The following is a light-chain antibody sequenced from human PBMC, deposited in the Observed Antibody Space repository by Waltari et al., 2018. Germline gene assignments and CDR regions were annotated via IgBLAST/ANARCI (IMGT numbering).Light chain of an antibody. J-gene: IGLJ1*01. CDR1: SSDVGGYNY. CDR2: DVR. Sequence: HSVLTQPASVSGSPGQSIPISCTATSSDVGGYNYVPRYQQYPGKAPKLLIYDVRKWPSGVSHRFSGSKSGDTASLTISGLQAEDEADYYCSSYTSSSTYVFGTGTKVTVL. V-gene: IGLV2-14*01. CDR3: SSYTSSSTYV.